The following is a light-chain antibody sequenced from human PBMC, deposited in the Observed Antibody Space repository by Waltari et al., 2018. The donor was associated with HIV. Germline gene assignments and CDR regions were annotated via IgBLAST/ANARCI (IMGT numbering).Light chain of an antibody. CDR1: EAISAY. J-gene: IGKJ3*01. Sequence: DIQMTQSPSSLSASVGDRVTITCQASEAISAYINWYQVKPGTAPKLLIYDGSTLQPGVPSLFSGSGSGTVFTFTISSLQPEDIGTYFCQHFDSLPHTFGPGTKVDF. CDR2: DGS. CDR3: QHFDSLPHT. V-gene: IGKV1-33*01.